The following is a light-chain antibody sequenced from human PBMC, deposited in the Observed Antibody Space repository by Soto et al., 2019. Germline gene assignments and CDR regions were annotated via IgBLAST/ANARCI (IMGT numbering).Light chain of an antibody. CDR2: GAS. CDR1: QSVSSSY. CDR3: QHYGYPQWT. J-gene: IGKJ1*01. V-gene: IGKV3-20*01. Sequence: EIVLTQSPGTLSLSPGERATLSCRASQSVSSSYLAWYQQKPGQAPRPLIYGASSRATGIPDRFSGSGSGTDFTLTISRLEPEDFAVYYCQHYGYPQWTFGQGTKVDIK.